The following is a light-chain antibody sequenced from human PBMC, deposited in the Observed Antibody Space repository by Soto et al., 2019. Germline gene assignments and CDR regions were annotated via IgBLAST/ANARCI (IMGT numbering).Light chain of an antibody. V-gene: IGKV3-15*01. J-gene: IGKJ2*01. Sequence: VMTQSPATLSVSPGDTATLSCRSSQNIHINLAWYQQKPGQAPTLLIYGVSARAPGVPARFGGTGSGTELTLTIRNLQPEDFGVYYCQQYENWPRTFGQGTK. CDR2: GVS. CDR3: QQYENWPRT. CDR1: QNIHIN.